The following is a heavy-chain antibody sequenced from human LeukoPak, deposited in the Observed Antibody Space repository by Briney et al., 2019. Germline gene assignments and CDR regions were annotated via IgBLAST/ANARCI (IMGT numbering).Heavy chain of an antibody. V-gene: IGHV4-4*07. Sequence: KASETLSLTCTVSGGSISSYYWSWIRQPAGRGLEWIGRIYTSGSTNYNPSLKSRVTISVDTSKNQFSLKLSSVTAADTAVYYCARVGSGYSYGYYYYYYMDVWGKGTTVTISS. D-gene: IGHD5-18*01. CDR2: IYTSGST. J-gene: IGHJ6*03. CDR1: GGSISSYY. CDR3: ARVGSGYSYGYYYYYYMDV.